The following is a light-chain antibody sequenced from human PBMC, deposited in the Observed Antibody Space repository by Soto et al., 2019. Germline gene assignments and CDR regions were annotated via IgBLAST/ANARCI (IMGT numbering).Light chain of an antibody. CDR3: SSYTSSSYV. J-gene: IGLJ1*01. CDR2: DVG. Sequence: QSALTQPASVSGSPGQSITISCTGTSSDIAIYDSVSWYQQRPGQAPKLMIFDVGYRPSGVSSRFSASKSGNTASLTISGLQTEDEADYYCSSYTSSSYVFGPGTKVTVL. V-gene: IGLV2-14*01. CDR1: SSDIAIYDS.